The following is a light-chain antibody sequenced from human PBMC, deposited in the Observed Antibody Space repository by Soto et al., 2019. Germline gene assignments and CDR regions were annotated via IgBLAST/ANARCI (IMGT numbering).Light chain of an antibody. CDR3: QHYVDRSPIT. V-gene: IGKV3-20*01. CDR2: GAS. CDR1: QSVSSR. Sequence: EIVITHSRGTLSFSPSKIASLSFSSSQSVSSRLAWYQQKPGQAPRLLISGASSRATGIPDRFSGSGSGTDITLTISRLEPEDFALYYCQHYVDRSPITFGQGTRLEI. J-gene: IGKJ5*01.